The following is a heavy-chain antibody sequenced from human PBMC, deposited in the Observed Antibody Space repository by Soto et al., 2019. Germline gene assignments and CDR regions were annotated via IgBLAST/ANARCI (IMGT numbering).Heavy chain of an antibody. D-gene: IGHD5-12*01. J-gene: IGHJ3*02. V-gene: IGHV4-31*03. Sequence: QVQLQESGPGLVKPSQTLSLTCTVSGGSISSGGYYWSWIRQHPGKGLEWIVYIYYSGSTYYNPSLKSRVTISVDTSKNQFSLKLSSVTAADTAVYYCARVVATRSGQAFDIWGQGTMVTVSS. CDR1: GGSISSGGYY. CDR2: IYYSGST. CDR3: ARVVATRSGQAFDI.